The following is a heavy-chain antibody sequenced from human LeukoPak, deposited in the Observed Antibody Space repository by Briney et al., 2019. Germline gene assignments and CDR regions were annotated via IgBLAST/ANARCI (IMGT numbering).Heavy chain of an antibody. D-gene: IGHD2-15*01. Sequence: TSETLSLTCTVSGYSISRGYYWGWVPQPPGKGRGWFGVLYYVGTTPYNPSLKRRATISIDTSKNQFYLKLSSVTAADTAVYYCARSAYCSGGSCARGYGKWSAFDTWGQGTMVTVSS. J-gene: IGHJ3*02. CDR3: ARSAYCSGGSCARGYGKWSAFDT. CDR2: LYYVGTT. CDR1: GYSISRGYY. V-gene: IGHV4-38-2*02.